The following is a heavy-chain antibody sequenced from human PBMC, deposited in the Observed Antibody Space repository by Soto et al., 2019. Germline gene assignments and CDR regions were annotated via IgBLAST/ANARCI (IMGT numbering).Heavy chain of an antibody. CDR3: ARYYYDSSGYSYYYYGMDV. CDR1: GGTFGSYA. CDR2: IITIFGTA. J-gene: IGHJ6*02. D-gene: IGHD3-22*01. Sequence: GPSVKVGCKAPGGTFGSYAISWPRQAPGQGLEWMGGIITIFGTANYAQKFEGRVTITADESTSTAYMELSSLRAEDTAVYYCARYYYDSSGYSYYYYGMDVWGQGTTVTVSS. V-gene: IGHV1-69*13.